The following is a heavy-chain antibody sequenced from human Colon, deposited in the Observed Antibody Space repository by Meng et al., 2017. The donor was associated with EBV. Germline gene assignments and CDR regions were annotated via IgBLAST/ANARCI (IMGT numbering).Heavy chain of an antibody. D-gene: IGHD3-22*01. CDR3: AKVRDISSDSSSYYDY. J-gene: IGHJ4*02. CDR2: NNPNSGGT. CDR1: GYTFTGYY. V-gene: IGHV1-2*02. Sequence: AEVTKAGASVKVSCKASGYTFTGYYLPWVRQAPGQGLEWMGWNNPNSGGTNYAQKFQGRVTMTRDTSISTAYMELSRLRSDDTAIYYCAKVRDISSDSSSYYDYWGQGTLVTVSS.